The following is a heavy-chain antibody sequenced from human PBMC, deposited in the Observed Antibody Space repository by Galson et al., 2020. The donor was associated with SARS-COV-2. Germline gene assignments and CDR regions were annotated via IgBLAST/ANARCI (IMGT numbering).Heavy chain of an antibody. V-gene: IGHV3-30*04. CDR3: ARETLVSTSSYFDY. CDR1: GFTFSNHA. Sequence: GEYLKISCAASGFTFSNHALHWVRQAPGKGLEWVAIISYEGRVKYNEESVKGRFTISRDDSKSTVYLQMNSLRVDDTAVYYCARETLVSTSSYFDYWGQGTLVTVSS. CDR2: ISYEGRVK. D-gene: IGHD5-12*01. J-gene: IGHJ4*02.